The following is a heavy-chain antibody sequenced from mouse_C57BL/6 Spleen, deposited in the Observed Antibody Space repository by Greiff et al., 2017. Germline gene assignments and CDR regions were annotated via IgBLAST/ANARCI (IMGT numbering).Heavy chain of an antibody. CDR3: VRGNYYGSSQDY. CDR1: GFTFSDYG. V-gene: IGHV5-17*01. D-gene: IGHD1-1*01. Sequence: EVKLMESGGGLVKPGGSLKLSCAASGFTFSDYGMHWVRQTPEKGLEWVAYISSGSSTIYYADTVKGRFTISRDNAKNTLFLQMTSLRSEDTAMYYCVRGNYYGSSQDYWGQGTTLTVSS. CDR2: ISSGSSTI. J-gene: IGHJ2*01.